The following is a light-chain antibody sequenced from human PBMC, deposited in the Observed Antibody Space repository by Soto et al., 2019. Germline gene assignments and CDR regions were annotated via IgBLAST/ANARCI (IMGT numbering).Light chain of an antibody. Sequence: EIVLTQSPGTLSLSPGERATLSCRASQRIISSYLAWYQQKPGQAPRLLIYGASTRATGIPARFSGSGSGTEFTLTISSLQSEDFAVYYCQQYNNWPTFGRGTRLEIK. CDR3: QQYNNWPT. V-gene: IGKV3-15*01. CDR2: GAS. CDR1: QRIISSY. J-gene: IGKJ5*01.